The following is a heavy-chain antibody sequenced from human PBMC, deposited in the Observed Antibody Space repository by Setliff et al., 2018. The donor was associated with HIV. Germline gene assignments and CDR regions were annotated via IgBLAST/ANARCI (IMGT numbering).Heavy chain of an antibody. CDR1: GYSFTSHT. J-gene: IGHJ4*02. CDR3: AREAGRYFFNSNGSAH. D-gene: IGHD3-10*01. Sequence: SVKVSCKASGYSFTSHTIHWVRRAPGQGLEWMGGIIPILGTTNYAQKFQGRVTITADESTSTAYMELSSLRSEDTAVYYCAREAGRYFFNSNGSAHWGQGTLVTVSS. V-gene: IGHV1-69*13. CDR2: IIPILGTT.